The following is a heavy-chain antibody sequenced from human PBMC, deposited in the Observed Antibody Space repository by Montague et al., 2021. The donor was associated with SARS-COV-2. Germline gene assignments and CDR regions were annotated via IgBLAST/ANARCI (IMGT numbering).Heavy chain of an antibody. CDR1: GVSVNNYY. V-gene: IGHV4-59*02. D-gene: IGHD2-2*01. CDR2: IYYTGST. CDR3: ARFAYRLLFIASYYGMDV. Sequence: SETLSLTCSVSGVSVNNYYWAWIRQTPEKGLEWIGYIYYTGSTNYNPSLKSRVTISIDTSKNQFSLKLSSVTAADTAVYYCARFAYRLLFIASYYGMDVRGQGTTVTVSS. J-gene: IGHJ6*02.